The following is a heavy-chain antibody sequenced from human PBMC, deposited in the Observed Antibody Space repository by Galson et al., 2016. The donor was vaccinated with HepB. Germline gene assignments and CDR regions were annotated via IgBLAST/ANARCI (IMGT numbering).Heavy chain of an antibody. V-gene: IGHV3-30*04. J-gene: IGHJ6*02. Sequence: SLRLSCAASGFTFTNYAIHWVRQAPGKGLEWVAGISFDGSNKYYADSVKGRFTISSDNFNNTLYLQMNSLRAEDTAVFYCARDPDTTSKVDVWGQGTTVTVSS. CDR3: ARDPDTTSKVDV. D-gene: IGHD1-1*01. CDR1: GFTFTNYA. CDR2: ISFDGSNK.